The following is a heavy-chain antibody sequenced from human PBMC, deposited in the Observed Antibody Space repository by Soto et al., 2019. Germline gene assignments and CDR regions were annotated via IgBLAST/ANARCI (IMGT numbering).Heavy chain of an antibody. CDR3: ARLNGYCVSTGCHGYYVMDV. J-gene: IGHJ6*02. D-gene: IGHD2-2*03. V-gene: IGHV4-30-4*01. CDR1: GCSFRSGDYY. CDR2: IYDSACT. Sequence: PSETLSLTCTVSGCSFRSGDYYCSWIRQPPGKGLDRLAHIYDSACTYYNPSHKSRVTIAVDTSKNHFTLRPTSVTAADPAVYYCARLNGYCVSTGCHGYYVMDVWGQGTTVTVSS.